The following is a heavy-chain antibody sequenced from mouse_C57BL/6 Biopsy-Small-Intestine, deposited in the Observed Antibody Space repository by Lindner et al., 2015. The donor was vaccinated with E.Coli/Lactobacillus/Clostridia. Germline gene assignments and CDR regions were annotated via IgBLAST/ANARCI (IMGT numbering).Heavy chain of an antibody. CDR2: FYPGSGSI. J-gene: IGHJ2*01. V-gene: IGHV1-62-2*01. D-gene: IGHD2-1*01. CDR1: GYTFTEYT. CDR3: ARHEEGIYYGNFYFDY. Sequence: VQLQESGTELVKPGASVKLSCKASGYTFTEYTIHWVKQRSGQGLEWIGWFYPGSGSIKYNEKFKDKATLTADKSSSTVYMELSRLTSEDYAVYFCARHEEGIYYGNFYFDYWGQGTTLTVSS.